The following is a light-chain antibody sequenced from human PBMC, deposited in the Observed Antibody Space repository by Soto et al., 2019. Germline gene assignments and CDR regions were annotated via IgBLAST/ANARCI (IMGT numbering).Light chain of an antibody. J-gene: IGKJ1*01. CDR3: QPYGATPGT. V-gene: IGKV3-20*01. CDR2: GAS. Sequence: EIVLTQSPDTLSLSPGERVTLSCRASQSVTNSYLAWYQQKPGQGPRLLIHGASSRATGTPDRFSGSGSGTDFTLTISRMEPEDFAVYYCQPYGATPGTFGQGTKLDIK. CDR1: QSVTNSY.